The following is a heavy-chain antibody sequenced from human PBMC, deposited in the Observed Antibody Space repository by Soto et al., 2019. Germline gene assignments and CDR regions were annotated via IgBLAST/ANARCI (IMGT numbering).Heavy chain of an antibody. CDR2: IYYSGST. Sequence: PSETLSLTCTVSGGSTSSYYWSWIRQPPGKGLEWIGYIYYSGSTNYNPSLKSRVTISVDTSKNQFSLKLSSVTAADTAVYYCARHQRVYDFWSGNNAFDIWGQGTMVTVSS. D-gene: IGHD3-3*01. CDR3: ARHQRVYDFWSGNNAFDI. CDR1: GGSTSSYY. V-gene: IGHV4-59*08. J-gene: IGHJ3*02.